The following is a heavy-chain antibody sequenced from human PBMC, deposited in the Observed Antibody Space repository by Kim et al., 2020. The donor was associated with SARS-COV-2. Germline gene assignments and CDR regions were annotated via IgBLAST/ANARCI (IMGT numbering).Heavy chain of an antibody. J-gene: IGHJ6*02. CDR3: ARALWRFLEWSPYGMDV. Sequence: GGSLRLSCAASGFTFSSYSMNWVRQAPGKGLEWVSSISSSSSYIYYADSVKGRFTISRDNAKNSLYLQMNSLRAEDTAVYYCARALWRFLEWSPYGMDVWGQGTTITVSS. D-gene: IGHD3-3*01. CDR2: ISSSSSYI. CDR1: GFTFSSYS. V-gene: IGHV3-21*01.